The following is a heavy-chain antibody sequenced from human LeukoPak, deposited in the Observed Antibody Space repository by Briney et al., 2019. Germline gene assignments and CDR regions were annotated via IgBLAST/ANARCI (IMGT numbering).Heavy chain of an antibody. CDR3: ARFDSDTAMVPGGFDP. Sequence: ASVKVSRKASGGTFSSYAISWVRQAPGQGLEWMGRIIPILGIANYAQKFQGRVTITADKSTSTAYMELSSLRSEDTAVYYCARFDSDTAMVPGGFDPWGQGTLVTVSS. J-gene: IGHJ5*02. V-gene: IGHV1-69*04. CDR2: IIPILGIA. CDR1: GGTFSSYA. D-gene: IGHD5-18*01.